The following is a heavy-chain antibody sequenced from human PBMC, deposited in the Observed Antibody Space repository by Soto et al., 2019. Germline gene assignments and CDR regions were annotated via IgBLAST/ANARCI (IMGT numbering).Heavy chain of an antibody. D-gene: IGHD2-15*01. Sequence: GGSLRLSCEASGFIFSRHWMSWVRQAPGKGLEWLANINQDANKKYYVDPVKGRFTISRDNAKNSLSLQMNSLRAEDTAVYYCVSMAVVAASGFDYWGQGTLVTVSS. J-gene: IGHJ4*02. V-gene: IGHV3-7*01. CDR1: GFIFSRHW. CDR2: INQDANKK. CDR3: VSMAVVAASGFDY.